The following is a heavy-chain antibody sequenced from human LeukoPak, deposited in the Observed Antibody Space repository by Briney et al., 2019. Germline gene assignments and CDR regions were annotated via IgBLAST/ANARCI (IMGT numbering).Heavy chain of an antibody. CDR1: GFTFNSYG. Sequence: GRSLRLSCATSGFTFNSYGFHWVRQAPGKGLEWVAVIWYDGSHKSYADSVKGRFTISRDNSKNTVYLQMNTLRAEDTAVYYCARGTGTTDYWGQGTLVTVSS. V-gene: IGHV3-33*01. CDR2: IWYDGSHK. J-gene: IGHJ4*02. D-gene: IGHD1-7*01. CDR3: ARGTGTTDY.